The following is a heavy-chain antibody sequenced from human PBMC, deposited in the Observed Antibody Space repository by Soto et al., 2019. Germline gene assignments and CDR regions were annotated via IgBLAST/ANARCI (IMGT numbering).Heavy chain of an antibody. D-gene: IGHD2-15*01. CDR1: GFTFTSSA. V-gene: IGHV1-58*01. CDR2: IVVGSGNT. Sequence: SVKVSCKASGFTFTSSAVQWVRQARGQRLEWIGWIVVGSGNTNYAQKFQERVTITRDMSTSTAYMELSSLRSEDTAVYYCAAVLEYCSGGSCYSGYWSQGTLVTISS. CDR3: AAVLEYCSGGSCYSGY. J-gene: IGHJ4*02.